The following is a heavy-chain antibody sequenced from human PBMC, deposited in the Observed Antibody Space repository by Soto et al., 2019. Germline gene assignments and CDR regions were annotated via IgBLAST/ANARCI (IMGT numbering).Heavy chain of an antibody. V-gene: IGHV4-30-4*01. CDR2: IYYSGST. CDR1: GGSISSGDYY. CDR3: ARDSAWDWFDP. J-gene: IGHJ5*02. Sequence: SSETLSLTCTVSGGSISSGDYYWSWIRQPPGKGLEWIGYIYYSGSTYYNPSLKSRVTISVDTSKNQFSLKLSSVTAADTAVYYCARDSAWDWFDPWGQGTLVTVSS.